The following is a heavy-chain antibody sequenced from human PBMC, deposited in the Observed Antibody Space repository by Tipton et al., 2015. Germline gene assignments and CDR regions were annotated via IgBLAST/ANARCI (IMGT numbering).Heavy chain of an antibody. CDR1: GDSIGRSYW. CDR2: IYYSGTT. Sequence: TLSLTCAVSGDSIGRSYWWTWVRQPPQGGLEWIGEIYYSGTTNYNPSLKSRLTISVDRSKNQFSLKLSSVTAADTAVYYCARDLEHGMDVWGQGTTVTVSS. J-gene: IGHJ6*02. D-gene: IGHD5-24*01. V-gene: IGHV4-4*02. CDR3: ARDLEHGMDV.